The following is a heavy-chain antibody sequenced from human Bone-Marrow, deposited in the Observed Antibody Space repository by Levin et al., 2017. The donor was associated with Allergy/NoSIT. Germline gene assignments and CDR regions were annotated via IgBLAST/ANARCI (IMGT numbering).Heavy chain of an antibody. CDR1: GFTFSSYA. Sequence: TGGSLRLSCAASGFTFSSYAMSWVRQAPGKGLEWVSGIRGSGGSTYHADSVKGRFTISRDNSKNTLYLQMNSLRAEDTAVYYCAKPKVEDYFYYMDVWGRGTTVTVSS. CDR2: IRGSGGST. D-gene: IGHD2-2*01. CDR3: AKPKVEDYFYYMDV. J-gene: IGHJ6*03. V-gene: IGHV3-23*01.